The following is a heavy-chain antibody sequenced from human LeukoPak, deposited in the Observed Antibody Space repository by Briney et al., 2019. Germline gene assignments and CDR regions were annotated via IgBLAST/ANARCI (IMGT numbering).Heavy chain of an antibody. Sequence: GASVKVSCKASGYTFTSYYMHWVRRAPGQGLEWMGIINPSGGSTSYAQKFQGRVTMTRDTSTSTVYMELSSLRSEDTAVYYCARVDSVPASLDYWGQGTLVTVSS. CDR2: INPSGGST. CDR1: GYTFTSYY. V-gene: IGHV1-46*01. D-gene: IGHD2-2*01. CDR3: ARVDSVPASLDY. J-gene: IGHJ4*02.